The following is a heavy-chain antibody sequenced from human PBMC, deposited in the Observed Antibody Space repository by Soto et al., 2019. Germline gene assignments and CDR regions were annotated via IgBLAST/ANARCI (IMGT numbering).Heavy chain of an antibody. D-gene: IGHD5-18*01. CDR1: GYIFTSYD. V-gene: IGHV1-8*01. Sequence: QVQLVQSGAEVRQPGASVKVSCEASGYIFTSYDFSWVRQAAGQGLEWMGWMNPDTGHTGYAQRFQGRLTLTRNTSITTAYMELNSLTSDDTAMYYCARVRKTRYTYESPGGPLSKWGQGTLVTVTS. J-gene: IGHJ4*02. CDR3: ARVRKTRYTYESPGGPLSK. CDR2: MNPDTGHT.